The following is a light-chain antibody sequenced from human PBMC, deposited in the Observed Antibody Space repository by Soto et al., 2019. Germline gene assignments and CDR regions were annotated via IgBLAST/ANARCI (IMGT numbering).Light chain of an antibody. CDR3: SSYTSSSTRV. CDR1: SSDVGGYNY. CDR2: DVS. J-gene: IGLJ2*01. Sequence: QSVLTQPASVSGSPGQSITISCTGTSSDVGGYNYVSWYQQHPGKAPKLMIYDVSNRPSGVSNRFSCSKSGNTASLTISVLQAEDEADYYCSSYTSSSTRVFGGGTKVTVL. V-gene: IGLV2-14*01.